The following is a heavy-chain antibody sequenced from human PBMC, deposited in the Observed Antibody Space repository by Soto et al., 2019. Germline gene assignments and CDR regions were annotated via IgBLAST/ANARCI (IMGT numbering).Heavy chain of an antibody. Sequence: GGSLRLSCAASGFTVSGNYMSWVRQAPGKGLEWVAVLYSGGSLYYTDSVRGRFTISRDNSKNTLYLQMNSLRAEDTALYYCVRGISVTAIKGGCFDSWGQGTQVTVSS. CDR1: GFTVSGNY. CDR3: VRGISVTAIKGGCFDS. CDR2: LYSGGSL. V-gene: IGHV3-53*01. J-gene: IGHJ5*01. D-gene: IGHD6-19*01.